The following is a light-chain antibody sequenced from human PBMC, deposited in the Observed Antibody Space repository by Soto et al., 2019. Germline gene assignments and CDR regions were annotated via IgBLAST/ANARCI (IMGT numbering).Light chain of an antibody. CDR2: SNN. Sequence: QAVVTQPPSASGTPGQRVTISCSESSSNIGSNYVYWYQQLPGTAPKLLIYSNNQRPSGVPDRFSGSKSGTSASLAISGLRSEDEADYYCAAWDDSLSGYVFGTGTKLTVL. V-gene: IGLV1-47*02. J-gene: IGLJ1*01. CDR3: AAWDDSLSGYV. CDR1: SSNIGSNY.